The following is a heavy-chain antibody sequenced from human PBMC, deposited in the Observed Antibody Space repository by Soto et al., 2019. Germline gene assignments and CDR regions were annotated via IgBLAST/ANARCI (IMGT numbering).Heavy chain of an antibody. Sequence: QLVESGGGLVQPGGSLRLSCAASGFTFSSYWLHWVRQAPGEGLVWVSRINPDGGRTNYADSVKGRFTISRDNAKNTLYRQMDSLTAEDTAVYYCARVKLGSYDWVDPWGQGTLVTVSS. CDR2: INPDGGRT. D-gene: IGHD3-16*01. V-gene: IGHV3-74*01. J-gene: IGHJ5*02. CDR3: ARVKLGSYDWVDP. CDR1: GFTFSSYW.